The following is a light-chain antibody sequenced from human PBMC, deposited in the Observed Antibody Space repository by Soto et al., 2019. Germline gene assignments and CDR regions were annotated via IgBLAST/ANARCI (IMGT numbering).Light chain of an antibody. CDR1: EGISNH. J-gene: IGKJ1*01. V-gene: IGKV1-16*01. CDR3: HQYKSYPPT. Sequence: DIQMTQSPSSLSASVGDRVTITCRASEGISNHLAWFQQKPGKAPKSLIYAASTFQSWVASMFSGSGSGTDFTLTSSSLQPEDIATYYCHQYKSYPPTFGQGTKVEIK. CDR2: AAS.